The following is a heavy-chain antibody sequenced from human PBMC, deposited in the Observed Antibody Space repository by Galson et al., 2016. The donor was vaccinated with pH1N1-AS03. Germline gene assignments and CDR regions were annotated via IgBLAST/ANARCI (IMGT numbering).Heavy chain of an antibody. CDR3: ARVEDSGSYDRFSFYYSMDV. CDR1: GFTFSSYS. CDR2: ISSGSYYL. J-gene: IGHJ6*02. Sequence: SLRLSCAASGFTFSSYSMNWVRQAPGKGLEWVASISSGSYYLYYADSVKGRFTISRDDAKKSLYLQMNSLRAGDTAVYYCARVEDSGSYDRFSFYYSMDVWGRGTPVTVSS. V-gene: IGHV3-21*01. D-gene: IGHD1-26*01.